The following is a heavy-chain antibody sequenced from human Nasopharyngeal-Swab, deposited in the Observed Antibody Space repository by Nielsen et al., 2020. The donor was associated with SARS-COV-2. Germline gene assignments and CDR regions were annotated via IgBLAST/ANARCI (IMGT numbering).Heavy chain of an antibody. V-gene: IGHV3-23*01. Sequence: GGSLRLSCEASGFTLSTSAMIWVRQAPGKGLEWVSGISASGRVTYYADYVKGRLTMFRDNSRNTLSLQMNSLRAEDTATYYCARGCDTDCYRVDSWGQGTLVTVSS. CDR2: ISASGRVT. CDR3: ARGCDTDCYRVDS. D-gene: IGHD2-21*02. J-gene: IGHJ4*02. CDR1: GFTLSTSA.